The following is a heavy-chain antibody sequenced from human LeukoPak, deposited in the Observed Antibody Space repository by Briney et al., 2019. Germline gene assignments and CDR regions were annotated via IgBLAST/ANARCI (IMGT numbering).Heavy chain of an antibody. D-gene: IGHD1-26*01. CDR3: ARTNSGSYDY. V-gene: IGHV3-48*03. CDR1: GFTFSSYE. Sequence: AGGSLRLSCAASGFTFSSYEMNWVRQAPGKGLEWVSYISSSGSTIYYADTVKGRFTISRDNAKNSLYLQMNSLRAEDTAVYYCARTNSGSYDYWGQGTLVTVSS. CDR2: ISSSGSTI. J-gene: IGHJ4*02.